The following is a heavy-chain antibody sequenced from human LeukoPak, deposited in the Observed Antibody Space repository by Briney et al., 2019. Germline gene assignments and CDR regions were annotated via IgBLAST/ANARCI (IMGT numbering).Heavy chain of an antibody. CDR3: ARDPYDILTDPYFDY. V-gene: IGHV3-74*01. J-gene: IGHJ4*02. D-gene: IGHD3-9*01. Sequence: PGGSLRLSCAASGFTFNRYWMHWVRQAPGKGLLWVSRINSDGSSTSYADSVKGRFIISRDNAKNTLYLQMNSLRAEDTAVYYCARDPYDILTDPYFDYWGQGTLVTVSS. CDR1: GFTFNRYW. CDR2: INSDGSST.